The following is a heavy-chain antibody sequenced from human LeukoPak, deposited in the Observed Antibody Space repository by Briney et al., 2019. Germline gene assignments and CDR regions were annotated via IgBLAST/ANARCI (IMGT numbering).Heavy chain of an antibody. D-gene: IGHD3-22*01. J-gene: IGHJ6*02. CDR3: ARDQIVLYAMDV. CDR1: GFTFNNYW. CDR2: IYSGGST. Sequence: GSLRLSCAASGFTFNNYWMHWVRQAPGKGLEWVSVIYSGGSTYHADSVKGRFTISRDNSKNTLYLQMNSLRAEDTAVYYCARDQIVLYAMDVWGQGTTVTVSS. V-gene: IGHV3-66*01.